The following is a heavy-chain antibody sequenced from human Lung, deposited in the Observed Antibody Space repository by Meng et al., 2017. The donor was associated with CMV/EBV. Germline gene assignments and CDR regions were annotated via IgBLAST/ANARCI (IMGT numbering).Heavy chain of an antibody. V-gene: IGHV3-21*01. CDR1: RFSSYT. D-gene: IGHD3-10*01. CDR2: ISSGSSYV. CDR3: ARECYSYDSGSYYYYFDH. Sequence: GGSLRLSCAASRFSSYTLNWVRQAPGKGLEWVSAISSGSSYVYYADSVKGRFTISRDNAKNSLYLQMNSLGAEDTAVYYCARECYSYDSGSYYYYFDHWGQGSLVTVSS. J-gene: IGHJ4*02.